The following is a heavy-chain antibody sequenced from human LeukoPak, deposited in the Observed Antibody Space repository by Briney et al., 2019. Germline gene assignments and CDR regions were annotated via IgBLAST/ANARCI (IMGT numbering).Heavy chain of an antibody. J-gene: IGHJ4*02. CDR1: GFTFSSYG. D-gene: IGHD4-17*01. CDR3: ATPTTATTLSPLVY. V-gene: IGHV3-30*02. CDR2: IRYDGSNK. Sequence: PGGSLELSCAAFGFTFSSYGMHWVRQAPGKGLEWVAFIRYDGSNKYYADSVKGRFTISRDNSKNTLYLQMNSLRAEDTAVYYCATPTTATTLSPLVYWGQGTLVTVSS.